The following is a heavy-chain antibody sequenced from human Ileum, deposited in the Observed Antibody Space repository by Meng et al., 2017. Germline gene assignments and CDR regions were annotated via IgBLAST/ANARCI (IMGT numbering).Heavy chain of an antibody. Sequence: QVQLQESGPGLVKPSLTLSLTCSASGGSFSSDNYYWTWIRQTPGKGLEWIGLTYYNGSPFYNPSLRSRVTISVDTSKDQFSLKLTSVTAADTAVYYCARERRHYYGSGSFDYWGQGILVTVSS. J-gene: IGHJ4*02. CDR3: ARERRHYYGSGSFDY. CDR2: TYYNGSP. CDR1: GGSFSSDNYY. D-gene: IGHD3-10*01. V-gene: IGHV4-30-4*01.